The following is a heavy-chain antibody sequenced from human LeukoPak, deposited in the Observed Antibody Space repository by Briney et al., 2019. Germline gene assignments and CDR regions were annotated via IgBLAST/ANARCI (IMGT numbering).Heavy chain of an antibody. J-gene: IGHJ4*02. V-gene: IGHV5-51*01. Sequence: GESLKISCKGSGYSFTSYWIGWVRQMPGKGLEWMGIIYPGDSDTRYSPSFQGQVTISADKSTNTTYVQWTSLKASDTAMYYCARPHSKYCTSTGCPFDYWGQGTLLTVSS. D-gene: IGHD2-2*01. CDR3: ARPHSKYCTSTGCPFDY. CDR2: IYPGDSDT. CDR1: GYSFTSYW.